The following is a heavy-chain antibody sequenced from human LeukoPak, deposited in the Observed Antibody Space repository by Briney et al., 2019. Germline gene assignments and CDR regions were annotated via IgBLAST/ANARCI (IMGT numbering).Heavy chain of an antibody. V-gene: IGHV3-23*01. CDR1: GFTFSSYP. CDR2: ISGSGGST. CDR3: AKGTGYCSGGSCLDYYYGMDV. J-gene: IGHJ6*02. Sequence: GGSLRLSCAASGFTFSSYPMSWVRQAPGKGLEWVSAISGSGGSTYYAGSVKGRFTISRDNSKNTLYLQMNSLRAEDTAVYYCAKGTGYCSGGSCLDYYYGMDVWGQGTTVTVSS. D-gene: IGHD2-15*01.